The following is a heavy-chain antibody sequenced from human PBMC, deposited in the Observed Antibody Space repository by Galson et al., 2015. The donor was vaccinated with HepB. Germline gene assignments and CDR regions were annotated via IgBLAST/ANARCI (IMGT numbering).Heavy chain of an antibody. CDR2: IYSGGST. J-gene: IGHJ5*02. CDR3: ARDRYYYGSGIT. CDR1: GFTVSSNY. V-gene: IGHV3-66*01. D-gene: IGHD3-10*01. Sequence: SLRLSCAASGFTVSSNYMSWVRQAPGKGLEWVSVIYSGGSTYYADSVKGRFTISRDNSKNTLYLQMNSLRAEDTAVYYCARDRYYYGSGITWGQGTLVTVSS.